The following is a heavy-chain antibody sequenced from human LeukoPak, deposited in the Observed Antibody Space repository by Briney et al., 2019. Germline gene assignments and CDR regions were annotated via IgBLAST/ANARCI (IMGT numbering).Heavy chain of an antibody. J-gene: IGHJ4*02. Sequence: GASVKVSCKASGGTFSNYAISWVRQAPGQGLEWMGWINPNSGGTNYAQKFQGRVTMTRDTSISTAYMELSRLRSDDTAVYYCARGNSEFDYWGQGTLVTVSS. CDR3: ARGNSEFDY. V-gene: IGHV1-2*02. CDR2: INPNSGGT. CDR1: GGTFSNYA. D-gene: IGHD1-7*01.